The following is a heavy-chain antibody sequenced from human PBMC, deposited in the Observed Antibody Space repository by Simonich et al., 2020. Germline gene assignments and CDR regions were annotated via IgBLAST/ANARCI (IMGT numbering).Heavy chain of an antibody. CDR3: ARHAGFAFDI. V-gene: IGHV4-39*01. Sequence: QLQLQESGPGLVKPSETLSLTCTVPGGSISSSSYYWGWIRQPPGKGLEWIGSIYYSGSTHYNPPLKSRVTISVDTSKNQFSLKLSSVTAADTAVYYCARHAGFAFDIWGQGTMVTVSS. J-gene: IGHJ3*02. D-gene: IGHD6-13*01. CDR1: GGSISSSSYY. CDR2: IYYSGST.